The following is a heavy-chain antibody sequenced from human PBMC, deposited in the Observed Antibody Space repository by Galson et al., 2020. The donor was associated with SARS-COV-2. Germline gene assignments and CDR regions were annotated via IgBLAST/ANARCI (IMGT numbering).Heavy chain of an antibody. V-gene: IGHV3-48*03. CDR1: GFTFSDYE. Sequence: GESLKISCAGSGFTFSDYEMNWVRHGPGKGLEWVSYISSSGTNIYYEDSVKGRFTISRDNAKNSLYLQMTSLRAEDTAVYYCASPYLAAASFFGAFDIWGPGTMVTVSS. D-gene: IGHD6-13*01. CDR2: ISSSGTNI. J-gene: IGHJ3*02. CDR3: ASPYLAAASFFGAFDI.